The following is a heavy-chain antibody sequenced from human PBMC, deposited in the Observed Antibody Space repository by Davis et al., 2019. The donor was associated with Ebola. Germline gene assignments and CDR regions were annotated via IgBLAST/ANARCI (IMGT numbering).Heavy chain of an antibody. CDR3: ARDSGYYDFWSGYYKNYYYYGMDV. J-gene: IGHJ6*02. V-gene: IGHV3-33*08. Sequence: PGGSLRLSCAASGFTFSSYGMHWVRQAPGKGLEWVAVIWYDGSNKYYADSVKGRFTISRDNSKNTLYLQMNSLRAEDTAVYYCARDSGYYDFWSGYYKNYYYYGMDVWGQGTTVTVSS. D-gene: IGHD3-3*01. CDR1: GFTFSSYG. CDR2: IWYDGSNK.